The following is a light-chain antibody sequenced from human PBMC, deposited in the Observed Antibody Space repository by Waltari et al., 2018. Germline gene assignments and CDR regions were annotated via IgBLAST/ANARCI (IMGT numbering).Light chain of an antibody. V-gene: IGLV2-11*01. CDR1: SSDVGGYNY. CDR3: CSYAGSSNWA. CDR2: DVS. J-gene: IGLJ3*02. Sequence: QSALTQPRSVSGSPGQSVTIPCTATSSDVGGYNYVPWYQQHPGKAPKLMIYDVSKRPSGVPDRFSGSKSANTASLTISGLQADDEADYYCCSYAGSSNWAFGGGTKLTVL.